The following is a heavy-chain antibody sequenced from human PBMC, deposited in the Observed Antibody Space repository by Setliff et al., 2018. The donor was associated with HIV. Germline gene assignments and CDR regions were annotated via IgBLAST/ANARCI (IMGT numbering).Heavy chain of an antibody. D-gene: IGHD2-15*01. CDR1: GDSIISYY. J-gene: IGHJ4*02. CDR2: IHHSGSS. V-gene: IGHV4-59*12. Sequence: NPSETLSLTCTVSGDSIISYYWTWIRQPPGKGLEWIGYIHHSGSSDYTPSLRSRVTISVDTSKNQFYLKLSSVTAADTAVYYCARGRVFCNGDSCYHLDSWGQGILVTVSS. CDR3: ARGRVFCNGDSCYHLDS.